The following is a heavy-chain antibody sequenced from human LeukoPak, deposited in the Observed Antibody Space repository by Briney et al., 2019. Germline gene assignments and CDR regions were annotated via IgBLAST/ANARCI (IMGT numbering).Heavy chain of an antibody. CDR1: GFTFSSYE. J-gene: IGHJ4*02. Sequence: GGSLRLSCAASGFTFSSYEMNWVRQAPGKGLEWVSYISSSGSTIYYADSVKGRFTISRDNAKNALYLQMNSLRAEDTAVYYCAKDLHYGSADYWGQGTLVTVSS. CDR3: AKDLHYGSADY. V-gene: IGHV3-48*03. CDR2: ISSSGSTI. D-gene: IGHD3-10*01.